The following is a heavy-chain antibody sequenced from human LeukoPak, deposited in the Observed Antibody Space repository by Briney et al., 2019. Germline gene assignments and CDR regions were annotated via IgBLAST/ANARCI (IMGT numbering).Heavy chain of an antibody. CDR2: IKHDGSEN. Sequence: GGSLRLSCAASGFIFTNYFMSWVRQAPGKGLEWVASIKHDGSENYYVDSVRRHFTLSRDNTMNSVYLQMSTWRAEDTAVYFSARGGGLDAWGQGATVTVSS. D-gene: IGHD3-16*01. V-gene: IGHV3-7*03. J-gene: IGHJ6*02. CDR3: ARGGGLDA. CDR1: GFIFTNYF.